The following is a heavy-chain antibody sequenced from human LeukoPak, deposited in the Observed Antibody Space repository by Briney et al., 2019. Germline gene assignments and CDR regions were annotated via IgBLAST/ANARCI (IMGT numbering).Heavy chain of an antibody. CDR3: ARDGSSSSGWPYNWFDP. CDR2: INSDGSST. V-gene: IGHV3-74*01. J-gene: IGHJ5*02. Sequence: GGSLRLSCAASGFTFSSYWMHWVRQAPGKGLVWVSRINSDGSSTSYADSVKGRFTISRDNAKNTLYLQMNSLRAEDTAVYYCARDGSSSSGWPYNWFDPWGRGTLVTVSS. D-gene: IGHD6-19*01. CDR1: GFTFSSYW.